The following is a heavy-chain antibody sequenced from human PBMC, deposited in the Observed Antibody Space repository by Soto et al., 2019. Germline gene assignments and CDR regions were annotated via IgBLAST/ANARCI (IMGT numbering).Heavy chain of an antibody. V-gene: IGHV3-23*01. J-gene: IGHJ4*02. Sequence: PGGSLRLSCAASGFTFSSYAMSWVRQAPGKGLEWVSRISGSGGSTYYADSVKGRFTISRDNAKNTLYLQMNSLRAEDTAVYYCARVLLVSQAAIDYWGQGALVTVSS. CDR2: ISGSGGST. D-gene: IGHD1-20*01. CDR3: ARVLLVSQAAIDY. CDR1: GFTFSSYA.